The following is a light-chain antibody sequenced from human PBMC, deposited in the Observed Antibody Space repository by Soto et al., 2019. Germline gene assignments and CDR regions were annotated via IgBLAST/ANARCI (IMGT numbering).Light chain of an antibody. CDR3: QKYVSAPLT. Sequence: DIQMTQSPSSLSASVGDRVTITCRASQGITNFLAWYQQKPGKVPKLLIYRASTLQSGVPSRFSGSGYGSDFTLTISSLQPEDVATYYCQKYVSAPLTFGGGNKVEIK. CDR2: RAS. CDR1: QGITNF. V-gene: IGKV1-27*01. J-gene: IGKJ4*01.